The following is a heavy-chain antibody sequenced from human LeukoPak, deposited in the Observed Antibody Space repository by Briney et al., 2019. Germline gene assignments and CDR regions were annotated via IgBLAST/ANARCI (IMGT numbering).Heavy chain of an antibody. V-gene: IGHV1-18*01. Sequence: ASVKVSCKASGYTFTSYGINWVRQAPGQGLEWMGWISAYNGNTNYAQKLQGRVTMTTDTSTSTVYMELRSLRSDDTAVYYCARDGRRAATSSGYYYYYYMDVWGKGTTVTVSS. CDR2: ISAYNGNT. D-gene: IGHD6-13*01. J-gene: IGHJ6*03. CDR3: ARDGRRAATSSGYYYYYYMDV. CDR1: GYTFTSYG.